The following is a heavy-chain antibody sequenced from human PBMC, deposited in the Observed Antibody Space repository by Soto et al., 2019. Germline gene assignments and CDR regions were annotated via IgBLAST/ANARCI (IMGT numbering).Heavy chain of an antibody. CDR1: GFTFSNAW. J-gene: IGHJ6*02. D-gene: IGHD2-8*01. V-gene: IGHV3-15*01. CDR3: TTEEWYHYGMDV. CDR2: IKSKTDGGTT. Sequence: PVGSLRLSCAASGFTFSNAWMSWVRQAPGKGLEWVGRIKSKTDGGTTDYAAPVKGRFTISRDDSKNTLYLQMNSLKTEDTAVYYCTTEEWYHYGMDVWGQGTTVTVSS.